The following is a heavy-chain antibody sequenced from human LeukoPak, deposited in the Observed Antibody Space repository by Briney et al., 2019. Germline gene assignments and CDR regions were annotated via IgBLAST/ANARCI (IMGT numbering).Heavy chain of an antibody. CDR1: GGSISSRSYY. D-gene: IGHD5-12*01. CDR3: ARRSGYDDYPFDY. Sequence: PSETLSLTCTVSGGSISSRSYYWGWIRQPPGKGLEWIGSIYYSGSTYYNPSLKSRVTISVDTSKNQFSLKLSSVTAADTAVYYCARRSGYDDYPFDYWGQGTLVTVSS. CDR2: IYYSGST. V-gene: IGHV4-39*07. J-gene: IGHJ4*02.